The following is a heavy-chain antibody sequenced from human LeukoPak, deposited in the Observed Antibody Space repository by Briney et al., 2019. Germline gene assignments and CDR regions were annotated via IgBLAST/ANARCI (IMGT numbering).Heavy chain of an antibody. CDR2: ISGSGGGT. CDR3: AKRGVVIRVILVGFHKEAYYFDS. Sequence: GGSLRLSCKVSGITLSNYAMSWVRQAPGKGLEWVAGISGSGGGTHYADSVKGRVTISRDNPKNTLYLQMNNLRAGDTAVYFCAKRGVVIRVILVGFHKEAYYFDSWGQGALVTVSS. V-gene: IGHV3-23*01. D-gene: IGHD3-22*01. CDR1: GITLSNYA. J-gene: IGHJ4*02.